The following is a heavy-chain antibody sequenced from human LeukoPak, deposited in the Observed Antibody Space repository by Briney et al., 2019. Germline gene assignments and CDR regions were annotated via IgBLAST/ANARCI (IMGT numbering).Heavy chain of an antibody. CDR1: GFTFSSYG. J-gene: IGHJ4*02. CDR2: IRYDGSNK. V-gene: IGHV3-30*02. Sequence: PGGSLRLSCAASGFTFSSYGMHWVRQAPGKGLEWVAFIRYDGSNKYYADSVKGRFTISRDNSKNTLYLQMNSLRAEDTAVYYCAKDRLGSGSYPSDYWGQGTLVTVSS. D-gene: IGHD3-10*01. CDR3: AKDRLGSGSYPSDY.